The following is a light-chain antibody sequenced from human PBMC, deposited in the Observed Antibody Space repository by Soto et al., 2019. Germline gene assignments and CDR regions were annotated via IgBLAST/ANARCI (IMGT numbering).Light chain of an antibody. V-gene: IGKV1D-13*01. J-gene: IGKJ2*01. Sequence: AIQLTQSPSSLSASVGDRVTITCRASQGISSALAWYQQKPGKAPKLLIYDASSLESGVPSRFSGSGSVTDFTLTISSLQPEDFATYYCQQFNNLYTFGQ. CDR2: DAS. CDR3: QQFNNLYT. CDR1: QGISSA.